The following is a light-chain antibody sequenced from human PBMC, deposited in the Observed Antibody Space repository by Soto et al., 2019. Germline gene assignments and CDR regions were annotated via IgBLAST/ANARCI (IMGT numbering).Light chain of an antibody. CDR1: QSVSSN. CDR3: QQYNNWSPWT. J-gene: IGKJ1*01. V-gene: IGKV3-15*01. CDR2: GAS. Sequence: EIVLTQSPGTLSLSPGERATLSCRASQSVSSNLAWYQQKPGQAPRLLIYGASTRATGIPARFSGSGSGTEFTLTISSLQSEDFAVYYCQQYNNWSPWTFGQGTKVDIK.